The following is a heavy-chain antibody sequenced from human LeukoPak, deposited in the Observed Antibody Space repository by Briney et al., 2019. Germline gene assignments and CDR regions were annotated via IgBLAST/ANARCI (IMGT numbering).Heavy chain of an antibody. Sequence: PSETLSLTCTVSGYSISSGYYWGWIRQPPGKGLEWIGSIYHSGSTYYNPSLKSRVTIPVDTSKNQFSLKLSSVTAADTAVYYCARVTTYYYDSSGSYWGQGTLVTVSS. CDR1: GYSISSGYY. CDR2: IYHSGST. D-gene: IGHD3-22*01. J-gene: IGHJ4*02. V-gene: IGHV4-38-2*02. CDR3: ARVTTYYYDSSGSY.